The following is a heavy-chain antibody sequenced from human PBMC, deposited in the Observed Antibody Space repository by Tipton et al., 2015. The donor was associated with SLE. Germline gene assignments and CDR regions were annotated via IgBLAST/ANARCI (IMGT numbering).Heavy chain of an antibody. CDR2: NNHSGST. CDR1: GGSFSGYY. CDR3: ARLGSGDWFDP. D-gene: IGHD7-27*01. Sequence: LRLSCAVYGGSFSGYYWSWIRQPPGKGLEWIGENNHSGSTNYNPSLKSRVTISVDTSKNQFSLKLSSVTAAATAVYYCARLGSGDWFDPWGQGTLVTVSS. J-gene: IGHJ5*02. V-gene: IGHV4-34*01.